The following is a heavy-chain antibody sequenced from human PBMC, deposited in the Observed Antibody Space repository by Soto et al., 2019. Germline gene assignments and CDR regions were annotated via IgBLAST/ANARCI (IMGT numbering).Heavy chain of an antibody. CDR1: GGSISGHS. Sequence: PXETLSLPCTVSGGSISGHSWSWMRQPPGKGLDWIGHIYYTGTTNYNPSLRGRLTISVDTSKNQFSLKLTSVTTADTAVYYCASDGIMTLSNSAFEHWGQGTLVTVSS. D-gene: IGHD3-16*01. CDR2: IYYTGTT. V-gene: IGHV4-59*11. CDR3: ASDGIMTLSNSAFEH. J-gene: IGHJ4*02.